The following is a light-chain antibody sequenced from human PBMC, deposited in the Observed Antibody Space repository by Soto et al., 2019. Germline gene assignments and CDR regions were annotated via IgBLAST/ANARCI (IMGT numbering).Light chain of an antibody. CDR2: WAS. CDR1: QSVLYSSNNKNY. J-gene: IGKJ4*01. Sequence: DIVMTQSPDSLAVCLGERATINCKSSQSVLYSSNNKNYVAWYQQKPGQPPKLLIHWASTRESGVPDRFSGSESGTDFTLTISSLQAEDVAIYYCQQYYSPPATFGGGTRVEIK. V-gene: IGKV4-1*01. CDR3: QQYYSPPAT.